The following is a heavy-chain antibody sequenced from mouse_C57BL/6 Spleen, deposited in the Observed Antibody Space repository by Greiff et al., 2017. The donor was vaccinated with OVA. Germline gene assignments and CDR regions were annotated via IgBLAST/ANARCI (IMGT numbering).Heavy chain of an antibody. Sequence: EVQRVESGGGLVKPGGSLKLSCAASGFTFSDYGMHWVRQAPEKGLEWVAYISSGSSTIYYADTVKGRFTISRDNAKNTLFLQMTSLRSEDTAMYYCASSYGNYPYYAMDYWGQGTSVTVSS. CDR3: ASSYGNYPYYAMDY. D-gene: IGHD2-1*01. J-gene: IGHJ4*01. CDR2: ISSGSSTI. CDR1: GFTFSDYG. V-gene: IGHV5-17*01.